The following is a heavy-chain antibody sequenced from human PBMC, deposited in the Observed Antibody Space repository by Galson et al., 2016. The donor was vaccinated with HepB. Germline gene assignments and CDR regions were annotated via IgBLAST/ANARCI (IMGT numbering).Heavy chain of an antibody. V-gene: IGHV3-23*01. CDR3: ATGGGYCTNDNCYVHFES. CDR2: ITGSGGNT. CDR1: GFTSRNYV. D-gene: IGHD2-8*01. J-gene: IGHJ4*02. Sequence: SLRLSCAVSGFTSRNYVMTWVRQAPGTGLDWVSAITGSGGNTFYEASVKGRFTISRDNSQKMLYLQMNSLRGEDTAVYYCATGGGYCTNDNCYVHFESWGQGTLVTVSS.